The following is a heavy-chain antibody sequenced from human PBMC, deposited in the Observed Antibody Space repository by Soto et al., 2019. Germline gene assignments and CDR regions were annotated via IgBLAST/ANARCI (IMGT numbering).Heavy chain of an antibody. CDR1: GYTFTSYA. D-gene: IGHD6-13*01. Sequence: GASVKVSCKASGYTFTSYAMHWVRQAPGQRLEWMGWINAGNGKKKYSQKFQGRVTITRDTSASTAYMELSSLRSEDTAVYYCARDPYSSSWKYNWFDPWGQGTLVTVYS. CDR3: ARDPYSSSWKYNWFDP. J-gene: IGHJ5*02. CDR2: INAGNGKK. V-gene: IGHV1-3*01.